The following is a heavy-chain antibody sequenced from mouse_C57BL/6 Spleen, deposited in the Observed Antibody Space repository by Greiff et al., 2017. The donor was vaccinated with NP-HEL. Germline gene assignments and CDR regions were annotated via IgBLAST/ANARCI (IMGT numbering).Heavy chain of an antibody. V-gene: IGHV5-2*01. CDR1: EYEFPSHD. J-gene: IGHJ1*03. Sequence: EVQGVESGGGLVQPGESLKLSCESNEYEFPSHDMSWVRKTPEKRLELVAAINSDGGSTYYPDTMERRFIISRDNTKKTLYLQMSGLRSEDTALYYCARRGYYYGSSRYWYFDVWGTGTTVTVSS. CDR3: ARRGYYYGSSRYWYFDV. D-gene: IGHD1-1*01. CDR2: INSDGGST.